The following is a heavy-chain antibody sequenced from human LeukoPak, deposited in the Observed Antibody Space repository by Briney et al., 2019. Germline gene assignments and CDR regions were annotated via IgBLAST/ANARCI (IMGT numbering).Heavy chain of an antibody. CDR1: GYTFTSYG. V-gene: IGHV1-18*04. CDR3: AREKSRGYSYGRTNWFDP. J-gene: IGHJ5*02. D-gene: IGHD5-18*01. Sequence: ASVKVSCKASGYTFTSYGISWVRQAPEQGLEWMGWISAYNGNINYAQKLQGRVTMTTDTSTSTAYMELRSLRSDDTAVYYCAREKSRGYSYGRTNWFDPWGQGTLVTVSS. CDR2: ISAYNGNI.